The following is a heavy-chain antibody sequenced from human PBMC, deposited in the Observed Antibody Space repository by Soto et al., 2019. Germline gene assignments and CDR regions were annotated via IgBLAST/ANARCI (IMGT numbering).Heavy chain of an antibody. V-gene: IGHV3-30*18. CDR1: GFTFSSYG. CDR2: ISYDGSNK. CDR3: AKLLWFGELLPNPNDY. Sequence: GGSLRLSCAASGFTFSSYGMHWVRQAPGKGLEWVAVISYDGSNKYYADSEKGRFTISRDNSKNTLYLQMNSLRAEDTAVYYCAKLLWFGELLPNPNDYWGQGT. J-gene: IGHJ4*02. D-gene: IGHD3-10*01.